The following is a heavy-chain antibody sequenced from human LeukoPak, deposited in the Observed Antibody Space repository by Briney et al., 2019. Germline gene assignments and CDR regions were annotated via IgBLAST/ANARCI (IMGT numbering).Heavy chain of an antibody. V-gene: IGHV3-21*01. Sequence: PGGSLRLSCAASGFTFSDYSMNWVRQAPGKGLEWVSSISSNSRFIYYADSVKGRFTVSRDNAENSLYLQMNTLRAEDTAVYYCARDSSGYYSYWGQGTLVTVSS. CDR1: GFTFSDYS. CDR2: ISSNSRFI. J-gene: IGHJ4*02. CDR3: ARDSSGYYSY. D-gene: IGHD3-22*01.